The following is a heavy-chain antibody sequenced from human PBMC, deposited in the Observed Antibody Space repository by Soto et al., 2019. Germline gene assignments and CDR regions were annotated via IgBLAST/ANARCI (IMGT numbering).Heavy chain of an antibody. Sequence: LRLSCAASGFTFSSYEMNWVRQAPGKGLERVSYISSSGSTIYYADSVKGRFTISRDNAKNSLYLQMNSLRAEDTAVYYCASSPPAARIAFDIWGQGTMVTVSS. V-gene: IGHV3-48*03. J-gene: IGHJ3*02. CDR3: ASSPPAARIAFDI. D-gene: IGHD6-6*01. CDR2: ISSSGSTI. CDR1: GFTFSSYE.